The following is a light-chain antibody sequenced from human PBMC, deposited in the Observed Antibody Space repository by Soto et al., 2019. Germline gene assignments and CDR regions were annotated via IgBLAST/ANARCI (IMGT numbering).Light chain of an antibody. CDR2: GAS. CDR1: QSVSGSY. Sequence: EIVLTQSPGTLSLSPGERATLSCRASQSVSGSYLVWYQQNPGQAPRLLIYGASSMATGIPDRFSGSGSGTDFTLTISRLEPDDFAVYYCQQYGSSPPITFGQGTRLEIK. V-gene: IGKV3-20*01. CDR3: QQYGSSPPIT. J-gene: IGKJ5*01.